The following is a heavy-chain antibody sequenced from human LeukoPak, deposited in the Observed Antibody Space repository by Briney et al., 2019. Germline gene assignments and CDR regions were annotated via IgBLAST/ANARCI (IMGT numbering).Heavy chain of an antibody. CDR2: ISGSGGST. Sequence: GGSLRLSCAASGFTFSSYAMSWVRQASGKGLEWVSAISGSGGSTYYADSVKGRFTISRDNSKNTLYLQMNSLRAEDTAVYYCAVPSIAARLGDYWGQGTLVTVSS. V-gene: IGHV3-23*01. CDR3: AVPSIAARLGDY. J-gene: IGHJ4*02. CDR1: GFTFSSYA. D-gene: IGHD6-6*01.